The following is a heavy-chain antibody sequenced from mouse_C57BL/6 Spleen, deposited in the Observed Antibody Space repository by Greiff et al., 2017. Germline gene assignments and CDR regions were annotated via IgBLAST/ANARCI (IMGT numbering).Heavy chain of an antibody. J-gene: IGHJ4*01. CDR3: ARSGYGYDLEYYAMDD. D-gene: IGHD2-2*01. Sequence: VQLQQSGPELVKPGASVKISCKASGYAFSSSWMNWVKQRPGKGLEWIGRIYPGDGDTNYNGKFKGKATLTADKSSSTAYMQLSSLTSEDSAVYFCARSGYGYDLEYYAMDDWGQGTSVTVSS. CDR1: GYAFSSSW. CDR2: IYPGDGDT. V-gene: IGHV1-82*01.